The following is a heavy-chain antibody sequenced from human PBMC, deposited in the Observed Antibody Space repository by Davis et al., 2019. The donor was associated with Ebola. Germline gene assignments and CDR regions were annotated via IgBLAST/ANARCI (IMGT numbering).Heavy chain of an antibody. J-gene: IGHJ4*02. V-gene: IGHV3-30*02. D-gene: IGHD2-21*02. CDR3: ARLVVVTANSGDY. CDR2: IRYDGSDK. CDR1: GLTLSTYG. Sequence: GESLKISCAASGLTLSTYGMHWVRQAPGKGLEWVAFIRYDGSDKFYADSVKGRFTISRDNSKKTLYLQMNSLRAEDTAVYYCARLVVVTANSGDYWGQGTLVTVSS.